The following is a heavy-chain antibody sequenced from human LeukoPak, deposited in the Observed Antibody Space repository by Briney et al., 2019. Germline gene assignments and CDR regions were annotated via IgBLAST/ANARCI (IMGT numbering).Heavy chain of an antibody. CDR3: ARLGYDILTGYYNEEGGVDY. D-gene: IGHD3-9*01. CDR1: GYTFTSYD. J-gene: IGHJ4*02. Sequence: EASVKVSCKASGYTFTSYDINWVRQATGQGLEWMGWMNPNSGNTGYAQKFQGRVTITRNTSISTAYMELSSLRSEDTAVYYCARLGYDILTGYYNEEGGVDYWGQGTLVTVSS. CDR2: MNPNSGNT. V-gene: IGHV1-8*03.